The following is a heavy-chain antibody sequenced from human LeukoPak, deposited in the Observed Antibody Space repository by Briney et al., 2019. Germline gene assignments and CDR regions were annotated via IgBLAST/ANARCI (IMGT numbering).Heavy chain of an antibody. V-gene: IGHV4-31*03. Sequence: SETLSLTCTVSGGSISSGGYYWSWIRQHPGKGLEWIGYIYYSGSTYYNPSLKSRVTISVDTSKNQFSLKLSSVTAADTAVYYCARERAAAQLVTFFDYWGQGTLVTVPS. CDR3: ARERAAAQLVTFFDY. D-gene: IGHD6-6*01. CDR2: IYYSGST. CDR1: GGSISSGGYY. J-gene: IGHJ4*02.